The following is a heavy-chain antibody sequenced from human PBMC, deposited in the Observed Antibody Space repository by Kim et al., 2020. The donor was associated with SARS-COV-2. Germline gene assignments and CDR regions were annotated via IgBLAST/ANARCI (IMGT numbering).Heavy chain of an antibody. D-gene: IGHD3-3*01. CDR3: ASGGVERSAYYPYYYYHGMDV. CDR2: INHSGST. CDR1: GGSLSGYY. Sequence: SETVSLTCAVYGGSLSGYYWSWIRQPPGKGLEWIGEINHSGSTNYNPSLKSRVTISVDTSKNQFSLRLSSVTAADTAVYYCASGGVERSAYYPYYYYHGMDVWGQGTTVTVSS. V-gene: IGHV4-34*01. J-gene: IGHJ6*02.